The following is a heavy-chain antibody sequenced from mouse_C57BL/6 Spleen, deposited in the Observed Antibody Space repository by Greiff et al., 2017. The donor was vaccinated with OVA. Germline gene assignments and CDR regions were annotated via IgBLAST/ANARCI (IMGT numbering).Heavy chain of an antibody. V-gene: IGHV2-5*01. CDR1: GFSLNSYG. CDR3: AKNGNYGSSYDGHGYFKV. D-gene: IGHD1-1*01. CDR2: RWRGGST. Sequence: QVQLQQSGPGLVQPSQSLSITCTVSGFSLNSYGVHWVRQSTGTSLEWLGVRWRGGSTDYNAAFMSRLRIPKDKSKSQVFLKRNSLQADDTAIYYWAKNGNYGSSYDGHGYFKVGGTGTTVTVSS. J-gene: IGHJ1*03.